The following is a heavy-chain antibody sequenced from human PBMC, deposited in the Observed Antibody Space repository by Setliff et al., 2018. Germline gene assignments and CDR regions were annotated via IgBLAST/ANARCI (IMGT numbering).Heavy chain of an antibody. J-gene: IGHJ6*02. CDR2: IYCSGST. CDR3: ARDEGSSYFYGMDV. V-gene: IGHV4-59*01. CDR1: GGSISSYY. D-gene: IGHD6-13*01. Sequence: PSETLSLTCTVSGGSISSYYWSWIRQPPGKGLEWIGYIYCSGSTNYNPSLKSRVTISVDTSKNQFSLKLSSVTAADTAVYYCARDEGSSYFYGMDVWGQGTTVTVSS.